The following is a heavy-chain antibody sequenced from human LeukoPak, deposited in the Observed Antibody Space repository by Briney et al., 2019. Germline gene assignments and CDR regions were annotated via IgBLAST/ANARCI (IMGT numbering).Heavy chain of an antibody. V-gene: IGHV4-31*03. D-gene: IGHD2-21*01. CDR3: TKGCCGGAFDI. J-gene: IGHJ3*02. CDR2: IYYSGST. Sequence: SETLSLTCTVSGGSISSGGYYWTWIRQHPGKGLELIGYIYYSGSTYYNPSPKSRITISVDTSKNQFSLKLSSVTAADTAMYFCTKGCCGGAFDIWGQGTMVTVSS. CDR1: GGSISSGGYY.